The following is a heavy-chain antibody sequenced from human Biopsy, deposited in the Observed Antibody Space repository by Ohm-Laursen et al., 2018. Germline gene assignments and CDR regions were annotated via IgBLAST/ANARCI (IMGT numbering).Heavy chain of an antibody. J-gene: IGHJ2*01. V-gene: IGHV1-69*06. CDR3: ARFPLGAYDDSGSYRAVEHWYFDL. Sequence: SSVKVSCKASGGTFTNHAVGWVRRAPGQGLEWVGSSIPLFNTANYADKFQGRVTLTADKSTTTAYMELSSLRSEDTAIYYCARFPLGAYDDSGSYRAVEHWYFDLWGRGTLVTVSS. CDR2: SIPLFNTA. CDR1: GGTFTNHA. D-gene: IGHD3-22*01.